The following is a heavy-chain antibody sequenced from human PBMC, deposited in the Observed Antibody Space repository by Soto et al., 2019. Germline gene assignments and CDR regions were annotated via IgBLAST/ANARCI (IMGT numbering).Heavy chain of an antibody. D-gene: IGHD3-22*01. J-gene: IGHJ1*01. V-gene: IGHV3-30-3*01. Sequence: QVQLVESGGDVVQPGRSLRLSCAASGFTFSSYVMHWVRQAPGKGLEWVALISHDGNKHYADSVKDRFTISRDDSKNKLNLEMNNLRAEDTALYYCAWEDESSGYAGTFQHWGQGTLVTVSP. CDR3: AWEDESSGYAGTFQH. CDR2: ISHDGNK. CDR1: GFTFSSYV.